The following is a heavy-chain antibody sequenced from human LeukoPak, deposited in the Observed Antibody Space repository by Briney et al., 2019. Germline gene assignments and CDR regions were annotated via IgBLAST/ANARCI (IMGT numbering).Heavy chain of an antibody. CDR3: ARDRVGGTYSIDY. V-gene: IGHV4-30-4*01. Sequence: PSQTLSLTCTVSGDSISSCDYYWGWIRQSPGKGLEWIGFIYYSGGTYYSPSLKSRITISVDTSKNQFSLKLSSVTAADTAVYYCARDRVGGTYSIDYWGQGTLVTVSS. J-gene: IGHJ4*02. D-gene: IGHD1-26*01. CDR1: GDSISSCDYY. CDR2: IYYSGGT.